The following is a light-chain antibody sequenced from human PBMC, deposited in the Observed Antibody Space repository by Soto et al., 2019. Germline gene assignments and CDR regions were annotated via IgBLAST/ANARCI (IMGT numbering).Light chain of an antibody. J-gene: IGKJ5*01. Sequence: DSQMTQSPSSVSASVGDRVTINCRASQDISRWLGWYQQKPGKAPKLLIYAASSLQSGVPSRFSGSGSGTDFTLTISSLQPEDSATYYCQQANSFPITFGQGTRLEIK. CDR1: QDISRW. CDR2: AAS. V-gene: IGKV1-12*01. CDR3: QQANSFPIT.